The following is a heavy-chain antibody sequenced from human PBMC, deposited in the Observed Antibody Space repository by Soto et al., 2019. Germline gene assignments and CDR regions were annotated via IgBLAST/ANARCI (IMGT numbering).Heavy chain of an antibody. CDR1: GYTFTTYS. J-gene: IGHJ4*02. Sequence: QVHLVQSGAEVRKPGASVKVSCKGSGYTFTTYSITWVRQAPGQGLEWMGWISAHNDNTNYAQKVQGSVTVTRDTSTSTAYMELRNLRSDDTAVYYCARGRYGDYWGQGALVTVSS. D-gene: IGHD1-1*01. CDR3: ARGRYGDY. CDR2: ISAHNDNT. V-gene: IGHV1-18*01.